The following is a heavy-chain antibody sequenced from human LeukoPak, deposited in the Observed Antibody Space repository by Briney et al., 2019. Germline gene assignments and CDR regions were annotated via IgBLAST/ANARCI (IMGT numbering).Heavy chain of an antibody. V-gene: IGHV3-11*04. CDR2: ISSSGSTI. CDR1: GFTFSDYY. Sequence: SGGSLRLSCAASGFTFSDYYMSWIRQAPGKGLEWVSYISSSGSTIYYADSVKGRFTISRDNAKNSLYLQMNSLRAEDTAVYYCARDLAIAVAGTWTGWFDPWGQGTLVTVSS. CDR3: ARDLAIAVAGTWTGWFDP. J-gene: IGHJ5*02. D-gene: IGHD6-19*01.